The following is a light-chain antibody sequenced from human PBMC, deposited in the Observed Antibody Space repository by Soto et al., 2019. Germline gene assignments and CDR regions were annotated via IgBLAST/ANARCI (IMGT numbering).Light chain of an antibody. V-gene: IGLV2-14*03. CDR1: SSDVGGYNH. J-gene: IGLJ2*01. Sequence: VLTQPASVSGSPGQSITISCTGTSSDVGGYNHVSWYQQHPGEAPKLMIYDVSSRPSGVSNRFSGSKAADTASLTISGLQAEDEADYYCSSFASTDTPMVFGGGTKLTVL. CDR2: DVS. CDR3: SSFASTDTPMV.